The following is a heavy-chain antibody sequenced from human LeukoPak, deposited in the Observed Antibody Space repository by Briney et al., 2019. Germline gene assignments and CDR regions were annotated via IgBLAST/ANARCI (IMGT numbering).Heavy chain of an antibody. CDR1: GGSFSGYY. CDR2: INHGGST. V-gene: IGHV4-34*01. Sequence: SETLSLTCAVYGGSFSGYYWSWIRQPPGKGLEWIGEINHGGSTNYNPSLKSRVTISVDTSKNQFSLKLSPVTAADTAVYYCARGEDYDILTDWFDPWGQGTLVTVSS. CDR3: ARGEDYDILTDWFDP. J-gene: IGHJ5*02. D-gene: IGHD3-9*01.